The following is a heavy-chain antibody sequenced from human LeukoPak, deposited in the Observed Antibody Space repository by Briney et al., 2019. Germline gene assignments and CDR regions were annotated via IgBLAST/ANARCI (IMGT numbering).Heavy chain of an antibody. CDR1: GGSISSGSYY. D-gene: IGHD1-26*01. CDR3: ARGGGGSYSKFDY. J-gene: IGHJ4*02. CDR2: IYTSGST. Sequence: SETLSLTCTVSGGSISSGSYYWSWIRQPAGKGLEWIGRIYTSGSTNYNPSLKSRVTMSVDTSKNQFSLKLSSVTAADTAVYYCARGGGGSYSKFDYWGQGTLVTVSS. V-gene: IGHV4-61*02.